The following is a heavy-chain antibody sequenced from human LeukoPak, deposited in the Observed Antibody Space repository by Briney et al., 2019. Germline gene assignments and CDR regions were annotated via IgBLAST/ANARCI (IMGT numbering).Heavy chain of an antibody. V-gene: IGHV3-23*01. D-gene: IGHD6-19*01. Sequence: GGSLRLSCAAPGFTFSSYAMSWVRQAPGKGLEWVSGISDSGDRTQYADSVKGRFTISRDNSKNTLYLQMNSLRAEDTAVYYCAKTIYREWLVPLYWGQGTLVTVSS. CDR3: AKTIYREWLVPLY. CDR1: GFTFSSYA. CDR2: ISDSGDRT. J-gene: IGHJ4*02.